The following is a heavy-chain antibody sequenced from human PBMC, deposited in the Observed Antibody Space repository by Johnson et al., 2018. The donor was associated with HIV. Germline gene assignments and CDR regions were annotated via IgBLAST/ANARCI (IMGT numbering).Heavy chain of an antibody. CDR1: GFTFSSYC. V-gene: IGHV3-NL1*01. Sequence: QVQLVESGGGVVQPGGSLRLSCAASGFTFSSYCMHWVRQAPGKGLEWVSTFSGSGSTTYYADSVKDRFTISRDNSNNTLYLQMNSLRAEDTVIYYCANTPPWELGKQDAFDIWGRGTMVTVSS. CDR2: FSGSGSTT. J-gene: IGHJ3*02. CDR3: ANTPPWELGKQDAFDI. D-gene: IGHD3-10*01.